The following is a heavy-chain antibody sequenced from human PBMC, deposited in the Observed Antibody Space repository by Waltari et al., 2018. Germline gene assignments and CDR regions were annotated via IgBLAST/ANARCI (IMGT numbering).Heavy chain of an antibody. Sequence: QVQLVQSGAEVKKPGASVKVSCKASGYTFTSYYMHWVRQAPGQGLEWRGIINPSGGSTSYAQKFQGRVTMTRDTSTSTVYMELSSLRSEDTAVYYCAREDSSAAVDYWGQGTLVTVSS. CDR3: AREDSSAAVDY. CDR2: INPSGGST. V-gene: IGHV1-46*01. D-gene: IGHD6-13*01. CDR1: GYTFTSYY. J-gene: IGHJ4*02.